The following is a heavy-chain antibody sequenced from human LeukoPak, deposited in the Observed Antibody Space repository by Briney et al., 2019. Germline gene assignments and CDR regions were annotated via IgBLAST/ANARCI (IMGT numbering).Heavy chain of an antibody. Sequence: NPSETLSLTCTVSGRSVSSGSYYGSWIRQHPGKGLEWIGSIYYSGSTFYNPSLKSRVTISIDTSKNQFSLKVSSVTAADTAVYYCARRPAGSRDYYYYGMDVWGQGTTVTVSS. V-gene: IGHV4-31*03. D-gene: IGHD3-10*01. CDR3: ARRPAGSRDYYYYGMDV. CDR1: GRSVSSGSYY. J-gene: IGHJ6*02. CDR2: IYYSGST.